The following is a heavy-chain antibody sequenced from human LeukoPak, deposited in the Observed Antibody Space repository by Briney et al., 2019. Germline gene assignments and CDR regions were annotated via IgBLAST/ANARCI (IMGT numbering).Heavy chain of an antibody. V-gene: IGHV3-30*18. J-gene: IGHJ4*02. CDR1: AFPFRNYA. CDR2: IASDGNDK. D-gene: IGHD6-13*01. CDR3: AKDGAMAAAGYYFDY. Sequence: GRSLRLSCAASAFPFRNYAMHWLRQAPGKGLEWVAVIASDGNDKHLADSVKGRFTISRDNSRNTLFLQMNSPRTEDTAVYYCAKDGAMAAAGYYFDYWGQGTPVTVSS.